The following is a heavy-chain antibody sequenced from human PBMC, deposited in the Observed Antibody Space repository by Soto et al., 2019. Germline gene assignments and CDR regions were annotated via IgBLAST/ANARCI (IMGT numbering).Heavy chain of an antibody. J-gene: IGHJ4*02. D-gene: IGHD2-15*01. CDR1: GYTFTSYG. CDR2: ISAYNGNT. V-gene: IGHV1-18*01. Sequence: ASVKVSCKASGYTFTSYGISWVRQAPGQGLEWMGWISAYNGNTNYAQKLQGRVTMTTDTSTSTAYMELRSLRSDDTAVYYCARVVESVAVRGLLYYFAYWGQGTLVTVSS. CDR3: ARVVESVAVRGLLYYFAY.